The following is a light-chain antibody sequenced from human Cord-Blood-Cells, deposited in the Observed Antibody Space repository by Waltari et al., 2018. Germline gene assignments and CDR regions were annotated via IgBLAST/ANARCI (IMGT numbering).Light chain of an antibody. CDR3: QQYYSTPYT. CDR2: WAS. CDR1: QSVLYSSNNKNY. V-gene: IGKV4-1*01. Sequence: DIVMPHPPDSLAVSLGERANINCKSSQSVLYSSNNKNYLAWYQQKPGQPPKLLIYWASTRESGVPDRFSGSGSGTDFTLTISSLQAEDVAVYYCQQYYSTPYTFGQGTKLEIK. J-gene: IGKJ2*01.